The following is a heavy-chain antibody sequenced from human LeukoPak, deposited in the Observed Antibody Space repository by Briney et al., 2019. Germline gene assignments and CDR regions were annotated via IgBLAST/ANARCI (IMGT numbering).Heavy chain of an antibody. J-gene: IGHJ4*02. D-gene: IGHD1-26*01. CDR2: IYSGGST. CDR1: GFTVSSNY. V-gene: IGHV3-53*01. Sequence: GGSLRLSCAASGFTVSSNYMSWVRQAPGKGLEWVSVIYSGGSTYYADSVKGRFTISRDNSKNTLYLQMNSLGAEDTAVYYCARGHSGSYDFDYWGQGTLVTVSS. CDR3: ARGHSGSYDFDY.